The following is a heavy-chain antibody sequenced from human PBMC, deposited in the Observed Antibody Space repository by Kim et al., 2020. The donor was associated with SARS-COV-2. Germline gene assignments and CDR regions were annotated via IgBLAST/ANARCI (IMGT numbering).Heavy chain of an antibody. CDR2: VSCSGSNT. V-gene: IGHV3-23*05. D-gene: IGHD6-25*01. CDR1: GFIFGNFA. Sequence: GGSLRLSCAASGFIFGNFAMNWVRQAPGKGLEWVASVSCSGSNTFYPDSGKGRLTISRDNIKNTLYLHMNSLRVEDTAVYFCAKRFGCAAAYHYMDV. J-gene: IGHJ6*03. CDR3: AKRFGCAAAYHYMDV.